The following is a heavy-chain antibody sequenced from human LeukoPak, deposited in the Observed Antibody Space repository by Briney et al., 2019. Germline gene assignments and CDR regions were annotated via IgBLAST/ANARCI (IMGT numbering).Heavy chain of an antibody. V-gene: IGHV1-18*01. J-gene: IGHJ3*02. CDR2: ISAYNGDT. D-gene: IGHD4-17*01. Sequence: VASVKVSCKASGYTFFSYGISWVRQAPGQGLEWMGWISAYNGDTNYTQKFQGKVTMTTDTSTNTAYMELRSLRSEDTAVYYCARGMTTVTDDAFDIWGQGTMVTVSS. CDR3: ARGMTTVTDDAFDI. CDR1: GYTFFSYG.